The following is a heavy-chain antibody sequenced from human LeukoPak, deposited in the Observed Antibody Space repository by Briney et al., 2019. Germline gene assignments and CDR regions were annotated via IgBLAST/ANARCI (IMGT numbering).Heavy chain of an antibody. V-gene: IGHV3-7*01. CDR3: ARRYCSGGSCYQYFDY. D-gene: IGHD2-15*01. CDR2: IKLVGSEK. Sequence: GGSLRLPCAGSGFTFSSYWMTWVRQAPGKGLAWVANIKLVGSEKYYVDPVKGRFTISRDNAKNSLYLQMNSLRVEDTAVYYCARRYCSGGSCYQYFDYWGQGTLVTVSS. CDR1: GFTFSSYW. J-gene: IGHJ4*02.